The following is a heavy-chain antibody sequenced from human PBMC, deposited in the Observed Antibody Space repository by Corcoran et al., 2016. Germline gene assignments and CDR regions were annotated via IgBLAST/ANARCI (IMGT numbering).Heavy chain of an antibody. D-gene: IGHD2-21*01. V-gene: IGHV1-3*01. CDR2: INAGNGNT. Sequence: QVQLVQSGAEVKKPGASVKVSCKASGYTFTSYAMHWVRQAPGQRLEWMGWINAGNGNTKYSQKFKGRVTITRDTSASTAYMELSSLRSEDTAVYYCARWFEVDPYGMDFWGQGTTVTVSS. CDR3: ARWFEVDPYGMDF. J-gene: IGHJ6*02. CDR1: GYTFTSYA.